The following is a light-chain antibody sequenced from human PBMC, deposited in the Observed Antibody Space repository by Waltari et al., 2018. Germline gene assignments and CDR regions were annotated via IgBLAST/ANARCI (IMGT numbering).Light chain of an antibody. J-gene: IGKJ5*01. Sequence: EIVLTQSPATLSLSPGERATLSCSASQSVSSYLAWYQQKPGQAPRLLIYDASNRATGIPARFSVSGSGTDFTLTISSLEPEDFAVYYCQQRSNWPPITFGQGTRLEIK. CDR2: DAS. CDR1: QSVSSY. V-gene: IGKV3-11*01. CDR3: QQRSNWPPIT.